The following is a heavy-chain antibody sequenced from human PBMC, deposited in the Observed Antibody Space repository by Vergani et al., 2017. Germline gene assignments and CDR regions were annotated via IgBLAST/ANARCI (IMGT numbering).Heavy chain of an antibody. D-gene: IGHD2-2*01. CDR2: INPNSGGT. Sequence: QVQLVQSGAEVKKPGASVKVSCKASGYTFTGYYMHWVRQAPGQGLEWMGWINPNSGGTNYAQKFQGRVTMTRDTSISTAYMELSRLRSDDTAVYYCARRPAATAEHDAFDIWGQGTMVTVSS. CDR1: GYTFTGYY. V-gene: IGHV1-2*02. CDR3: ARRPAATAEHDAFDI. J-gene: IGHJ3*02.